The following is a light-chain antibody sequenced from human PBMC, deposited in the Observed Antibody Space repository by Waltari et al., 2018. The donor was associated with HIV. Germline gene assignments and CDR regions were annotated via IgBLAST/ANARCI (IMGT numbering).Light chain of an antibody. J-gene: IGLJ2*01. V-gene: IGLV2-14*03. Sequence: QSVLTQSASAPVPSGQSIPISCPAPISDIRAYSSVSVPCYQHHPDNVPKLLIYGVNDRPSGVSSRFSGSKSGNTASLTISGLQPEDEAYYYCSSYETGLSVVFGGGTKVTV. CDR2: GVN. CDR1: ISDIRAYSS. CDR3: SSYETGLSVV.